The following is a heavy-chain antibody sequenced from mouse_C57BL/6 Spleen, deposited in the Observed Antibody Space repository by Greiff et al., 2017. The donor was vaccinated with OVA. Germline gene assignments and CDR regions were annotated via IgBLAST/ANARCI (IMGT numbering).Heavy chain of an antibody. J-gene: IGHJ4*01. CDR1: GYTFTSYT. CDR2: INPSSGYT. CDR3: ARRATVVPYYAMDY. V-gene: IGHV1-4*01. Sequence: QVQLQQSGAELARPGASVKMSCKASGYTFTSYTMHWVKQRPGQGLEWIGYINPSSGYTKYNQKFKDKATLTADKSSSTAYMQLSSLTSEDSAVYYCARRATVVPYYAMDYWGQGTSVTVSS. D-gene: IGHD1-1*01.